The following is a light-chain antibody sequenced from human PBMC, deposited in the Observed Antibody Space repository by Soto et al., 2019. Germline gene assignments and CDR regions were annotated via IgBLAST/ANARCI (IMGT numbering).Light chain of an antibody. V-gene: IGKV1-5*01. Sequence: DIRMTQSPSSLSAFVGDRVTITCRASETISSWLAWYQQKPGKAPKLLIYDASSLKSGVPSRFSGNGSGTEFTLTISSLQPDDFATYYCQQYNSYSPSTFGGGTKVDI. CDR1: ETISSW. CDR3: QQYNSYSPST. CDR2: DAS. J-gene: IGKJ4*01.